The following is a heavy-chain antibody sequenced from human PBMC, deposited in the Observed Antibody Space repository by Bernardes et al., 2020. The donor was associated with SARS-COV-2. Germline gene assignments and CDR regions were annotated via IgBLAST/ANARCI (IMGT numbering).Heavy chain of an antibody. V-gene: IGHV3-23*01. CDR1: GFTFSSYA. J-gene: IGHJ4*02. D-gene: IGHD6-13*01. CDR2: VSGSGCST. Sequence: GGSLRLSCAASGFTFSSYAMSWVRQAPGKGLELVSAVSGSGCSTYYADSVKGRFTISRDNSKNTLYLQMNSLRAEDTAVYYCARGLASIAAADPYDYWGQGTLVTVSS. CDR3: ARGLASIAAADPYDY.